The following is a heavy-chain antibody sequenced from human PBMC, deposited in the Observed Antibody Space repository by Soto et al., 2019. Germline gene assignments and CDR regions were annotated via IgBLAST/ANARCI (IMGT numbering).Heavy chain of an antibody. CDR2: IYYTGTT. CDR3: ARHEYVSSSYDLLDV. CDR1: GGSVTNINYF. J-gene: IGHJ3*01. V-gene: IGHV4-39*01. Sequence: KPSETLSLTCSVFGGSVTNINYFWAWIRQSPGKGLEWIANIYYTGTTFYNPSLRSRVSMTIDASKNRFSLNLSSVTASDTALYYCARHEYVSSSYDLLDVWGRGTMVTVSS. D-gene: IGHD3-22*01.